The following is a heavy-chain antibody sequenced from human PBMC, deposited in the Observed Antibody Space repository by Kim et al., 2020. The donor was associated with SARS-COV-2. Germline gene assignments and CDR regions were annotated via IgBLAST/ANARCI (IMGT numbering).Heavy chain of an antibody. V-gene: IGHV1-24*01. Sequence: KFQGRVTMTEDTSTDTAYMELSSLRSEDTAVYYCATGGGSYYRGYWFDPWGQGTLVTVSS. J-gene: IGHJ5*02. CDR3: ATGGGSYYRGYWFDP. D-gene: IGHD1-26*01.